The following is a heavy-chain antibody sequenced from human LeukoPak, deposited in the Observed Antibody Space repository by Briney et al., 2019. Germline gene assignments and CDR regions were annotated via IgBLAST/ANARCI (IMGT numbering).Heavy chain of an antibody. Sequence: GVSLRLFCASSVFPFSIYSTHWARQAPGKALEYVSAISSNGGSRYYAISVKGSFTISRENYKNTLYLQMGRVRGEDMAVYYCARATWFGELSLDDWGQGTLVTVSS. CDR1: VFPFSIYS. CDR3: ARATWFGELSLDD. CDR2: ISSNGGSR. J-gene: IGHJ4*02. D-gene: IGHD3-10*01. V-gene: IGHV3-64*01.